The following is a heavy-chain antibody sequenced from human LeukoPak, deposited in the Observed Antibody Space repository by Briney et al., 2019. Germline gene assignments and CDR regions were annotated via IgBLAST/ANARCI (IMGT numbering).Heavy chain of an antibody. CDR2: INSDGSST. CDR1: GFTSSSYW. D-gene: IGHD2-15*01. J-gene: IGHJ4*02. V-gene: IGHV3-74*01. Sequence: GGSLRLSCAASGFTSSSYWMHWVRQAPGKGLVWVSRINSDGSSTSYADSVKGRFTISRDNAKNTLYLQMNSLRAEDTAVYYWARGGSGYCSAGSCYPIDYWGQGTLVTVSS. CDR3: ARGGSGYCSAGSCYPIDY.